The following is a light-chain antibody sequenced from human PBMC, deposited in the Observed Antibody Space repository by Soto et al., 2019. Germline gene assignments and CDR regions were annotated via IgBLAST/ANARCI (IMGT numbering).Light chain of an antibody. J-gene: IGLJ1*01. Sequence: SVLTQPPSISGAPGQRVTISCTGSSSNIGAGSDVHWYHQLPGTAPKLLIYGNTNRPSGVPDRFSGSKSGTSASLAIAGLQTEDEGDYYCQTYGSSLSGLYVFGTGTKVTVL. CDR3: QTYGSSLSGLYV. CDR2: GNT. V-gene: IGLV1-40*01. CDR1: SSNIGAGSD.